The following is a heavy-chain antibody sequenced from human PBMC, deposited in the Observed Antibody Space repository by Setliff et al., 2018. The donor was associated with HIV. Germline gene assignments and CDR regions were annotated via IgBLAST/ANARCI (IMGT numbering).Heavy chain of an antibody. D-gene: IGHD6-19*01. CDR1: GDSLSGSGFY. V-gene: IGHV4-39*02. CDR2: IHYTGNT. J-gene: IGHJ4*02. CDR3: ARLGSGWNWVTRIDY. Sequence: PSETLSLTCNVSGDSLSGSGFYWGWLRQPPGKGLQWIGSIHYTGNTFYNLSLTSRVTISLDTSKNLFFLTLRSVTAADTAVYYCARLGSGWNWVTRIDYWGRGTLVTVSS.